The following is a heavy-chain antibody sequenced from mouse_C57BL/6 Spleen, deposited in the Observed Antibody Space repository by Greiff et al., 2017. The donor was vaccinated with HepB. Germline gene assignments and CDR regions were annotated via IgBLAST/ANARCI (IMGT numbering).Heavy chain of an antibody. J-gene: IGHJ3*01. Sequence: EVQLQQSGPELVKPGASVKMSCKASGYTFTDYNMHWVKQSHGKSLEWIGYINPNNGGTSSNQKFKGKATLTVNKSSSTAYMELRSLTSEDSAVYYCAREGDYYGSSGFAYWGQGTLVTVSA. CDR1: GYTFTDYN. D-gene: IGHD1-1*01. CDR2: INPNNGGT. CDR3: AREGDYYGSSGFAY. V-gene: IGHV1-22*01.